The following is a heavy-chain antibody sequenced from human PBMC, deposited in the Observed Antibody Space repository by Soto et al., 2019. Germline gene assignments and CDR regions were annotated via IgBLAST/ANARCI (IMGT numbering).Heavy chain of an antibody. CDR3: TTVSTILWFGELSDY. D-gene: IGHD3-10*01. CDR2: IKSKTDGGTT. Sequence: GGSLRLSCAASGFTFSNAWMSWVRQAPGKGLEWVGRIKSKTDGGTTDYAAPVKGRFTISRDDSKNTLYLQMNSLKTEDTAVYYCTTVSTILWFGELSDYWGQGTLVTVSS. J-gene: IGHJ4*02. V-gene: IGHV3-15*01. CDR1: GFTFSNAW.